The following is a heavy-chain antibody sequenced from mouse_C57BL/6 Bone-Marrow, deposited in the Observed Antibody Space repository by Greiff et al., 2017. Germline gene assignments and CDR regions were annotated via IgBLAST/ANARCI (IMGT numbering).Heavy chain of an antibody. CDR1: GYTFTSYW. Sequence: QVQLQQPGAELVKPGASVKLSCKASGYTFTSYWMQWVKQRPGQGLEWIGEIDPSDSYTNYNQKFKGKATLTVDTSSSTAYMQLSSLTSADSAVYYCACLYGSSYVGFAYWGQGTLVTVSA. CDR3: ACLYGSSYVGFAY. D-gene: IGHD1-1*01. CDR2: IDPSDSYT. J-gene: IGHJ3*01. V-gene: IGHV1-50*01.